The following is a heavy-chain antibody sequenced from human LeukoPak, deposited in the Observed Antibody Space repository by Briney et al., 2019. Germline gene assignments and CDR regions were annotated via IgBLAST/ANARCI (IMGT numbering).Heavy chain of an antibody. CDR2: ISNDASST. V-gene: IGHV3-74*01. J-gene: IGHJ4*02. D-gene: IGHD1-14*01. Sequence: GGSLRLSCAASGFTFSNYWMHWVRQAPGKGLVWVSRISNDASSTTYADSVKGRLTISRDNTKNTLYLQMNSLRAEDTAVYYCAVGDNPGALDYWGQGTLVTVSS. CDR1: GFTFSNYW. CDR3: AVGDNPGALDY.